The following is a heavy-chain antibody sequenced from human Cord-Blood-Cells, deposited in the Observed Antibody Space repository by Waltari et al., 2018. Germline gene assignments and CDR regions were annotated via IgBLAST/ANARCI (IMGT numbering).Heavy chain of an antibody. V-gene: IGHV4-34*01. D-gene: IGHD5-18*01. CDR1: GGSFSGYY. J-gene: IGHJ4*02. Sequence: QVQLQQWGAGLLKPSETLSLTCAVYGGSFSGYYWSWIRQPPGKGLEWIGEINHSGSTNYNPSLNSRVTISVDTSKNQFSLKLSSVTAADTAVYYCARGQLWAAPDYWGQGTLVTVSS. CDR2: INHSGST. CDR3: ARGQLWAAPDY.